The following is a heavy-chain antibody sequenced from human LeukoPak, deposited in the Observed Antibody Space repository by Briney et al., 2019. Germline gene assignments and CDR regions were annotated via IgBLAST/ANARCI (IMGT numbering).Heavy chain of an antibody. D-gene: IGHD6-19*01. Sequence: SETLSLTCAVYGGSFSGYYWSWIRQPPGKGLEWIGEINHSGSTNYNPSLKSRVTISVDTSKTQFSLRLSSVTAADTAVYYCASRIAVSKFDYWGQGTLVTVSS. CDR1: GGSFSGYY. CDR2: INHSGST. V-gene: IGHV4-34*01. J-gene: IGHJ4*02. CDR3: ASRIAVSKFDY.